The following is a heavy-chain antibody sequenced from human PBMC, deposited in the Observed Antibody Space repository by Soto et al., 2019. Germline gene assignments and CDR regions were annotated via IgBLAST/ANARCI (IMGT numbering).Heavy chain of an antibody. Sequence: QVQLVQSGAEVKKPGSSVKVSCKASGGTFSSYAISWVRQAPGQGLEWMGGIIPIFGTANYAQKFQGRVTLTADESTSTAYMELSSLRSEDTAVYYCARDGLYCSGGSCHNWFDPWGQGTLVTVSS. CDR1: GGTFSSYA. CDR2: IIPIFGTA. J-gene: IGHJ5*02. D-gene: IGHD2-15*01. CDR3: ARDGLYCSGGSCHNWFDP. V-gene: IGHV1-69*12.